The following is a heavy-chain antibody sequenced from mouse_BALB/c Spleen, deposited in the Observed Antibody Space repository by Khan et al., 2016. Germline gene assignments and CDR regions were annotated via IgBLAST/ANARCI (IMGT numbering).Heavy chain of an antibody. V-gene: IGHV14-3*02. Sequence: VQLQQSGAEFVKPGASVKLSCTASGFNIKDTYMHWVKQRPEQGLEWIGRIDPANSNIKSDPMFQRKATNTAETYSNNAYQQLSSLTSDDTAVYYCARSSWEWFAYWGQGTLVTVSA. J-gene: IGHJ3*01. CDR2: IDPANSNI. CDR3: ARSSWEWFAY. D-gene: IGHD4-1*01. CDR1: GFNIKDTY.